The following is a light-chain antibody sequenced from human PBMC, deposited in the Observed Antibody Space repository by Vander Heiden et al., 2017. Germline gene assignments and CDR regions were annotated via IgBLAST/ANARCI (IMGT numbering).Light chain of an antibody. CDR2: EVT. V-gene: IGLV2-23*02. CDR1: SSDVGSYNL. Sequence: QSAPTHTATVSASPGQSITTSCPGTSSDVGSYNLVSWYQQHPGKAPILMIYEVTKRPSGVFNRFSGSKSGNTASLTISGLQAEDEAGYYCCSYAGSSTYVFGTGTKVTVL. J-gene: IGLJ1*01. CDR3: CSYAGSSTYV.